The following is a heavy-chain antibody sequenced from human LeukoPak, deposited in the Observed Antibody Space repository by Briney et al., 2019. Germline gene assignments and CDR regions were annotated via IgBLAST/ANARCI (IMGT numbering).Heavy chain of an antibody. CDR3: AGEGDYYGSGSSVQ. V-gene: IGHV4-39*02. Sequence: PSETLSLTCTVSGGSISSSSYYWGWIRQPPGKGLEWIGSIYYSGSTYYNPSLKSRVTISVDTSKSQFSLKLSSVTAADTAVYYCAGEGDYYGSGSSVQWGQGTLVTVSS. CDR2: IYYSGST. CDR1: GGSISSSSYY. J-gene: IGHJ4*02. D-gene: IGHD3-10*01.